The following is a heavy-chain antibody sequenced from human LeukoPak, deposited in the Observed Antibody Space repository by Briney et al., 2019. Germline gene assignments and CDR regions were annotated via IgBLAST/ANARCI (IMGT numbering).Heavy chain of an antibody. CDR1: GGSISSSSYY. D-gene: IGHD6-19*01. CDR3: ASAVAGTPDY. CDR2: INHSGST. J-gene: IGHJ4*02. Sequence: SETLSLTCTVSGGSISSSSYYWSWIRQPPGKGLEWIGEINHSGSTNYNPSLKSRVTISVDTSKNQFSLKLSSVTAADTAVYYCASAVAGTPDYWGQGTLVTVSS. V-gene: IGHV4-39*07.